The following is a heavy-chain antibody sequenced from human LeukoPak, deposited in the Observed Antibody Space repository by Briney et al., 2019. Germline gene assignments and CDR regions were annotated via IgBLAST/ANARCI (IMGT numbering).Heavy chain of an antibody. CDR3: ARAWFGELYGVGY. CDR2: MNPNSGNT. D-gene: IGHD3-10*01. CDR1: GGTFSSYA. J-gene: IGHJ4*02. Sequence: GASVKVSCKASGGTFSSYAISWVRQATGQGLEWMGWMNPNSGNTGYAQKFQGRVTMTRNTSISTAYMELSSLRSEDTAVYYCARAWFGELYGVGYWGQGTLVTVSS. V-gene: IGHV1-8*02.